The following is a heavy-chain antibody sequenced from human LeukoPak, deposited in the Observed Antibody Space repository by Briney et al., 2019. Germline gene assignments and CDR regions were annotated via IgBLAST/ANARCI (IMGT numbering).Heavy chain of an antibody. CDR2: ISGSGGRT. CDR3: AKLGSIAAPIDY. V-gene: IGHV3-23*01. D-gene: IGHD6-6*01. J-gene: IGHJ4*02. CDR1: GFTFSNYA. Sequence: GGSLRLSCAASGFTFSNYAMNWVRQAPGKGLEWVSAISGSGGRTYYADSVKGRFTISRDNSRNTLYLQMNSLRTEDTAVYYCAKLGSIAAPIDYWGQGTLVTVSS.